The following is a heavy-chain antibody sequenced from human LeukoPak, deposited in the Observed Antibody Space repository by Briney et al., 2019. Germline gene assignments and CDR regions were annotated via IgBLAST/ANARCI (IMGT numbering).Heavy chain of an antibody. V-gene: IGHV3-30*02. CDR2: IRYDGSNK. J-gene: IGHJ5*02. Sequence: RGSLRLSCAASGFTFSSYGMHWVRQAPGKGLEWVAFIRYDGSNKYYADSVKGRFTISRDNSKNTLYLQMNSLRAEDTAVYYCAKALVRGGDWFDPWGQGTLVTVSS. CDR1: GFTFSSYG. D-gene: IGHD3-10*01. CDR3: AKALVRGGDWFDP.